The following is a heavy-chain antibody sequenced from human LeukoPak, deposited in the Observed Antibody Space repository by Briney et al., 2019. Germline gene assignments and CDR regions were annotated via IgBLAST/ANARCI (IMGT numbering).Heavy chain of an antibody. V-gene: IGHV1-18*01. CDR1: GYTFTSYG. CDR2: ISAYNGNT. J-gene: IGHJ4*02. CDR3: ARDLGDYAKYYFDY. D-gene: IGHD4-17*01. Sequence: ASVKVSCKASGYTFTSYGISWVRQAPGQGLEWMGWISAYNGNTNYAQKLQGRVTMTTDTSTSTAYMDLRSLGSDDTAVYYCARDLGDYAKYYFDYWGQGTLVTVSS.